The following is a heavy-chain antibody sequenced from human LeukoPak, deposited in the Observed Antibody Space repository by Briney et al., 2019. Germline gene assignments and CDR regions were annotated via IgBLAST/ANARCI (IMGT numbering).Heavy chain of an antibody. Sequence: SETLSLTCTVSGGSISSYYWSWIRQPAGKGLEWIGRIYTSGSTNYNPSLKSRVTMSVDTSKNQFSLKLSSVTAADTAVYYCARDGGYSGSYYDYYFDYWGQGTLVTVSS. D-gene: IGHD1-26*01. CDR3: ARDGGYSGSYYDYYFDY. CDR2: IYTSGST. V-gene: IGHV4-4*07. J-gene: IGHJ4*02. CDR1: GGSISSYY.